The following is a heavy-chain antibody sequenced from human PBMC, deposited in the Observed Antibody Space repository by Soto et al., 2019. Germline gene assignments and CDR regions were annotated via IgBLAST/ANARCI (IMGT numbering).Heavy chain of an antibody. Sequence: PSETLSLTCTVSGGSISSYYWSWIRQPPGKGLEWIGYIYYSGSTNYNPSLKSRVTISVDTSKNQFSLKLSSVTAADTAVYYCARDYYDSSGYYCGLDYWGQGNLVTVS. D-gene: IGHD3-22*01. V-gene: IGHV4-59*01. J-gene: IGHJ4*02. CDR3: ARDYYDSSGYYCGLDY. CDR2: IYYSGST. CDR1: GGSISSYY.